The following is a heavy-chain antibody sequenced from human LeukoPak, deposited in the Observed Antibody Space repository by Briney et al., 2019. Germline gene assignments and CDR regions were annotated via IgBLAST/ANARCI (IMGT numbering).Heavy chain of an antibody. CDR3: AKDRSGNSYGHFDY. Sequence: GGSLRLSCAASGFTFDDYAMRWVRQAPGKGLEWVSLISWGGGSTYYADSVKGRFTISGDNSKNSLYLHMNSLRAEDTALYYCAKDRSGNSYGHFDYWGQGTLVTVSS. CDR1: GFTFDDYA. V-gene: IGHV3-43D*04. CDR2: ISWGGGST. D-gene: IGHD3-10*01. J-gene: IGHJ4*02.